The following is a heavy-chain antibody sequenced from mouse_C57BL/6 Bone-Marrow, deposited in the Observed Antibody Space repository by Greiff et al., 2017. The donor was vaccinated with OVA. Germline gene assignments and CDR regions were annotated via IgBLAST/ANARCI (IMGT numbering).Heavy chain of an antibody. D-gene: IGHD1-1*01. CDR3: ARPLYVSRFAY. V-gene: IGHV5-12*01. J-gene: IGHJ3*01. Sequence: EVHLVESGGGLVQPGGSLKLSCAASGFTFSDYYMYWVRQTPEKRLEWVAYISNGGVRTYYPDTVKGRFTISRDNAKNTRYLQMSRLKSEDTAIYYCARPLYVSRFAYWGQGTLVTVSA. CDR2: ISNGGVRT. CDR1: GFTFSDYY.